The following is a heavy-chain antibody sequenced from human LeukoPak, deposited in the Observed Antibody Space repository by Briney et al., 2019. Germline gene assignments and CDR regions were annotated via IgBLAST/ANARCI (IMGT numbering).Heavy chain of an antibody. CDR1: GFTVSSNY. CDR3: AKGVDYCSGGSCPADY. Sequence: PGGSLRLSCAASGFTVSSNYMSWVRQAPGKGLEWVSAISGSGGSTYYADSVKGRFTISRDNSKNTLYLQMNSLRAEDTAVYYCAKGVDYCSGGSCPADYWGPGTLVTVSS. J-gene: IGHJ4*02. D-gene: IGHD2-15*01. V-gene: IGHV3-23*01. CDR2: ISGSGGST.